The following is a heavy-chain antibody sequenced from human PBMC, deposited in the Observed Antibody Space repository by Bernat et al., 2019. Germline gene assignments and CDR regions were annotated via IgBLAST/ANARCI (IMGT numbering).Heavy chain of an antibody. CDR1: GYTFTHYG. D-gene: IGHD6-19*01. V-gene: IGHV1-18*04. CDR2: IIPNNDNT. Sequence: QVQLVQSGAEVKEPGASVKVSCKASGYTFTHYGISWVRQAPGQGLEWMGWIIPNNDNTNYAQKFQGRVTITRDTSASTAYMELSSLRSEDTAVYYCARVAGIAVAGKNWFDPWGQGTLVTVSS. CDR3: ARVAGIAVAGKNWFDP. J-gene: IGHJ5*02.